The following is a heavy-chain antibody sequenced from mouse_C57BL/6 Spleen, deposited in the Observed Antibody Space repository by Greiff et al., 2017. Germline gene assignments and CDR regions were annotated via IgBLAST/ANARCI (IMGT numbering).Heavy chain of an antibody. CDR1: GYTFTEYT. D-gene: IGHD2-2*01. Sequence: QVQLKQSGAELVKPGASVKLSCTASGYTFTEYTIPWVKQRSGQGLEWIGWFYPGSGSIKYNEKFKDKATLTADKSSSTVYMELSRLTSEDSAVYFCARHEEEDGYDVGRFAYWGQGTLVTVSA. CDR3: ARHEEEDGYDVGRFAY. V-gene: IGHV1-62-2*01. J-gene: IGHJ3*01. CDR2: FYPGSGSI.